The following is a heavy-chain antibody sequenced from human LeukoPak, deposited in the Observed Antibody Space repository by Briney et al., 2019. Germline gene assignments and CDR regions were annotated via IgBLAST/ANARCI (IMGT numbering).Heavy chain of an antibody. J-gene: IGHJ6*02. CDR1: GFTFGDYA. CDR3: TRDITVPDV. CDR2: IRSKAYGGTT. V-gene: IGHV3-49*04. Sequence: GRSLRLSCTASGFTFGDYAMSWVRQAPGKGLEWVGFIRSKAYGGTTEYAASVKGRFTISRDDSKSIAYLQMNSLKTEDTAVYYCTRDITVPDVWGQGTTATVSS. D-gene: IGHD3-3*01.